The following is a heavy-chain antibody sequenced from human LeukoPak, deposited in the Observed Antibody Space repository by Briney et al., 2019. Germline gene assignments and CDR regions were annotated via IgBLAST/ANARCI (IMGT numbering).Heavy chain of an antibody. CDR2: ISSSGSTI. Sequence: GGSLRLSCAASGFTFSSYEMNWVRQAPGKGLEWVSYISSSGSTIYYADSVKGRFTISRDNAKNSLYLQMNSLRAEDTAVYYCARDNIDYDSSGYYDYWGQGTLVTVSS. CDR1: GFTFSSYE. J-gene: IGHJ4*02. CDR3: ARDNIDYDSSGYYDY. V-gene: IGHV3-48*03. D-gene: IGHD3-22*01.